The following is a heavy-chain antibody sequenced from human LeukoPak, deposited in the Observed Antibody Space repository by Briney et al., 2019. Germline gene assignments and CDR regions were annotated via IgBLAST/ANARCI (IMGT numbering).Heavy chain of an antibody. CDR3: AREVITETTLGWFDP. J-gene: IGHJ5*02. D-gene: IGHD1-7*01. V-gene: IGHV1-69*05. CDR2: IIPFFGAP. CDR1: GATFSTDA. Sequence: SVKVSCKASGATFSTDAITWIRQAPGQGLEWMGGIIPFFGAPNYAQRLHGRVTITTDESTSTVYKELSSVRSEDTAVYYCAREVITETTLGWFDPWGQGTLITVSS.